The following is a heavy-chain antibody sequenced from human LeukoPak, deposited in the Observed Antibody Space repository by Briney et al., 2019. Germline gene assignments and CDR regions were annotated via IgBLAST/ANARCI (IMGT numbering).Heavy chain of an antibody. CDR2: ISYDGSNK. CDR1: GFTFSSYG. Sequence: GRSLRLSCAASGFTFSSYGMHWVRQAPGKGLEWVAVISYDGSNKYYADSVKGRFTTSRDNSKNTLYLQMNSLRAEDTAVYYCAKDWIGYCSGGSCYDLDYWGQGTLVTVSS. J-gene: IGHJ4*02. CDR3: AKDWIGYCSGGSCYDLDY. V-gene: IGHV3-30*18. D-gene: IGHD2-15*01.